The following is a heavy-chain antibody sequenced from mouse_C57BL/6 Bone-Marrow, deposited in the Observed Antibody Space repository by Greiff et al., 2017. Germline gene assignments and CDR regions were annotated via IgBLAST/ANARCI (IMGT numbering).Heavy chain of an antibody. Sequence: QVQLKESGPGLVQPSQSLSISCTVSGFSLTSYGVHWVRQSPGKGLEWLGVIWSGGSTDYNAAFMSRLSITKDNSKSQVSFKMNSLQADDTAIYYCAITTVPSYWYFDVWGTGTTVTVSS. CDR2: IWSGGST. J-gene: IGHJ1*03. V-gene: IGHV2-5*01. CDR3: AITTVPSYWYFDV. CDR1: GFSLTSYG. D-gene: IGHD1-1*01.